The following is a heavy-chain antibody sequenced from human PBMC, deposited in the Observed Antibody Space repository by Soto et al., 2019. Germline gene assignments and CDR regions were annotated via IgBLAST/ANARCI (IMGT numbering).Heavy chain of an antibody. CDR1: GYIFTGYH. Sequence: QVHLVQSGAEVKKPGASVKVSCKASGYIFTGYHIHWVRQAPGRGLEWVGWINPNSGDTEYAQNFQGRVTMTRDTSFNLVYMEMSGLMSDDTAVYYCARDARGTRGFDEMDIRGQGTTVTVSS. CDR2: INPNSGDT. V-gene: IGHV1-2*02. J-gene: IGHJ6*02. D-gene: IGHD3-9*01. CDR3: ARDARGTRGFDEMDI.